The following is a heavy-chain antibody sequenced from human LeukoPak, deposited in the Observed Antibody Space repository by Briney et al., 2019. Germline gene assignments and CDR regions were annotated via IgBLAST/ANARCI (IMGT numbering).Heavy chain of an antibody. J-gene: IGHJ5*02. CDR3: ARGRGTRITMVRGVSTRFDP. Sequence: SETLSLTCTVSGASIRNSYYYWGWICQPPGKGLEWIGSINYSGSTYYNPSLKSRVTISVDTSKNQFSLKLSSVTAADTAVYYCARGRGTRITMVRGVSTRFDPWGQGTLVTVSS. D-gene: IGHD3-10*01. CDR2: INYSGST. CDR1: GASIRNSYYY. V-gene: IGHV4-39*07.